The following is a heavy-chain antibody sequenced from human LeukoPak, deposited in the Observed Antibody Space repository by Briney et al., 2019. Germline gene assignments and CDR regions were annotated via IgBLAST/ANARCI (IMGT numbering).Heavy chain of an antibody. CDR3: AGDREYYYDSSGP. D-gene: IGHD3-22*01. CDR2: ISSSSSYI. V-gene: IGHV3-21*01. Sequence: GGSLRLSCAASGFTFSSYSMNWVRQAPGKGLEWVSLISSSSSYIDYADSVKGRFTITRDNAKNSLYLQMNSLRAEDTAVYYCAGDREYYYDSSGPWGQGTLVTVSS. J-gene: IGHJ5*02. CDR1: GFTFSSYS.